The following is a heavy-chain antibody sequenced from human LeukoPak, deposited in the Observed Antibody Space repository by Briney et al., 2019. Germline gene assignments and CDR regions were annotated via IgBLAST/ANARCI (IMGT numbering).Heavy chain of an antibody. D-gene: IGHD6-6*01. CDR1: GYTFTGYY. Sequence: ASVKVSCKASGYTFTGYYMHWVRQAPGQGLEWMGRINPNSGGTNYAQKFQGRVTMTRDTSISTACMELSRLRSDDTAVYYCARDPDDSSSSLYFQHWGQGTLVTVSS. CDR2: INPNSGGT. CDR3: ARDPDDSSSSLYFQH. V-gene: IGHV1-2*06. J-gene: IGHJ1*01.